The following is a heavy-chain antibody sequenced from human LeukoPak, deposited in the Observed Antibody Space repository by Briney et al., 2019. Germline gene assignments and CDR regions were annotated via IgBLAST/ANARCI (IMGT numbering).Heavy chain of an antibody. Sequence: SETLSLTCTVSGGSISSYYWSWIRQPPGKGLEWIGYIYYSGSTNYNPSLKSRVTISVDTSKNQFSLKLSSVTAADTAVYYCARDSSSWYHQFDYWGQGTLVTVSS. CDR3: ARDSSSWYHQFDY. CDR1: GGSISSYY. D-gene: IGHD6-13*01. V-gene: IGHV4-59*01. CDR2: IYYSGST. J-gene: IGHJ4*02.